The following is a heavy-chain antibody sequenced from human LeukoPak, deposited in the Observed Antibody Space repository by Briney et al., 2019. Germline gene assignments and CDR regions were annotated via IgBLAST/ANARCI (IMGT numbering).Heavy chain of an antibody. CDR2: IRYDGSNK. Sequence: PGGSLRLSCAASGFTFSSYGMHWVRQAPGKGLEWVAFIRYDGSNKYYADSVKGRFTISRDNSKNTLYLQMNSLRAEDTAVYYCARHVDTAMVTGVSSYNWFDPWGQGTLVTVSS. V-gene: IGHV3-30*02. D-gene: IGHD5-18*01. CDR3: ARHVDTAMVTGVSSYNWFDP. J-gene: IGHJ5*02. CDR1: GFTFSSYG.